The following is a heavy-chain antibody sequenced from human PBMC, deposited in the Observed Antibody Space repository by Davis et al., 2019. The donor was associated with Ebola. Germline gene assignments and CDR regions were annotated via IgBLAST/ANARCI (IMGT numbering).Heavy chain of an antibody. V-gene: IGHV3-43*01. CDR3: AKGVKSGWYYFEN. D-gene: IGHD6-19*01. CDR1: GFTFEDYT. J-gene: IGHJ4*02. CDR2: IRWDGGST. Sequence: GESLKISCAASGFTFEDYTMHWVRQAPGQGLEWVSLIRWDGGSTYYVDSVDGRFTISRDSSQSSLYLQMKNLRNEDTALYYCAKGVKSGWYYFENWGQGTPVTVSS.